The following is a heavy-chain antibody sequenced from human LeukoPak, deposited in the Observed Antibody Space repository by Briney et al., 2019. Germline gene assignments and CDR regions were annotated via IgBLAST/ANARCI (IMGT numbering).Heavy chain of an antibody. V-gene: IGHV1-24*01. CDR3: ARSPTYYSAFDI. CDR1: GYTLTELS. J-gene: IGHJ3*02. CDR2: FDPEDGET. Sequence: ASVKVSCKVSGYTLTELSMHWVRQAPGKGLEWMGGFDPEDGETIYAQKFQGRVTITADESTSTAYMELSSLRSEDTAVYYCARSPTYYSAFDIWGQGTMVTVSS. D-gene: IGHD3-10*01.